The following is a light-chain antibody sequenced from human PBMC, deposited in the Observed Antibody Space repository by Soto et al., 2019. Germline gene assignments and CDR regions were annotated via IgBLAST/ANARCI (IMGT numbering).Light chain of an antibody. J-gene: IGKJ5*01. Sequence: EILLTQSPGTLSWSPGERATLSCRASQSVSSDYLAWYNQKPGQPPRLLIYGASSRATGIPDRLSGSGSGTEFTLTISRLEPEDFAVYYCHQYGSSPTFGQGTRLEIK. V-gene: IGKV3-20*01. CDR2: GAS. CDR1: QSVSSDY. CDR3: HQYGSSPT.